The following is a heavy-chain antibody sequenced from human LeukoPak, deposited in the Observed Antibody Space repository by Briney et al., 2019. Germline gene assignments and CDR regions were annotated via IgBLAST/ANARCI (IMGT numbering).Heavy chain of an antibody. V-gene: IGHV3-66*01. D-gene: IGHD2-2*02. CDR3: ARDHCSSTSCYRVLDY. J-gene: IGHJ4*02. CDR2: IYSGGST. CDR1: GFTVSSNY. Sequence: GGSPRLSCAASGFTVSSNYMSWVRQAPGKGLEWVSVIYSGGSTYYADSVKGRFTISRDNSKNTLYLQMNSLRAEDTAVYYCARDHCSSTSCYRVLDYWGQGTLVTVSS.